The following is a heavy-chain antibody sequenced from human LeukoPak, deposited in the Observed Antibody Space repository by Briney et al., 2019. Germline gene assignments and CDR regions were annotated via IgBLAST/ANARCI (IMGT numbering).Heavy chain of an antibody. CDR1: GFTFSNYW. CDR3: ARELSSGWLDY. D-gene: IGHD6-19*01. J-gene: IGHJ4*02. CDR2: IKQDGSEK. V-gene: IGHV3-7*01. Sequence: GGSLRLSCAASGFTFSNYWMSWVRQAPGKGLEWVPNIKQDGSEKYYVDSVNGRFIISRDNPKKSLYLQMNSLRAEDTAVYYCARELSSGWLDYWGQGTLVTVSS.